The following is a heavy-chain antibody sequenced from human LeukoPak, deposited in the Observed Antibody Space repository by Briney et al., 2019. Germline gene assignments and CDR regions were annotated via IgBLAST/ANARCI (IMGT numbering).Heavy chain of an antibody. V-gene: IGHV3-21*01. CDR1: GFTFSSYS. J-gene: IGHJ5*02. D-gene: IGHD6-19*01. CDR2: ISSSSSYI. CDR3: ARDHFSSGWTQGWFDP. Sequence: GGSLRLSCAASGFTFSSYSMNWVRQASGKGLEWVSSISSSSSYIYYADSVKGRFTISRDNAKNSLYLQMNSLRAEDTAVYYCARDHFSSGWTQGWFDPWGQGTLVTVSS.